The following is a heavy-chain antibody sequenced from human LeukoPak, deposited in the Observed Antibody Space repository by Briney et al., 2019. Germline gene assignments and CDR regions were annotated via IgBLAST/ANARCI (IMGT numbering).Heavy chain of an antibody. D-gene: IGHD1-26*01. CDR1: GGSISTYY. Sequence: SETLSLTCTVSGGSISTYYWNWIRQPPGKGLEWIGSIFYSGSTNYNPSLKSRVTISVDTSMNQFSLKLSSVTAADTAVYYCARDSDSGRLDYWGQGTLVTVSS. CDR3: ARDSDSGRLDY. V-gene: IGHV4-59*01. CDR2: IFYSGST. J-gene: IGHJ4*02.